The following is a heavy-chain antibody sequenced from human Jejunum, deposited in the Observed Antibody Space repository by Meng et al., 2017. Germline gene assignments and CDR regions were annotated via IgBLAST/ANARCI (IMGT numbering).Heavy chain of an antibody. CDR3: ARDGYNYIPFDL. CDR2: SSGTGANE. Sequence: GGSLRLSCGASGFSLSAYAMSWVRQVPGKGLEWVSFSSGTGANEYYADSVKGRFSISRDNRGNTLYLQMDSLRVDDTATYYCARDGYNYIPFDLWGQGIVVNVSS. D-gene: IGHD3-22*01. J-gene: IGHJ4*02. CDR1: GFSLSAYA. V-gene: IGHV3-23*01.